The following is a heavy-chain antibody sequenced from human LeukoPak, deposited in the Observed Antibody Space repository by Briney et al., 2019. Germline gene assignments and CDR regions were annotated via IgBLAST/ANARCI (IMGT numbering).Heavy chain of an antibody. CDR1: GFTFSSYA. Sequence: GRSLRLSCAASGFTFSSYAMHWVRQAPGKGLEWVAVISYDGSNKYYADSVKGRFTISRDNSKNTLYLQMNSLRAEDTAVYYCARAESALGGVVDRTDAFDIWGQGTMVTVSS. CDR2: ISYDGSNK. V-gene: IGHV3-30-3*01. J-gene: IGHJ3*02. D-gene: IGHD2-15*01. CDR3: ARAESALGGVVDRTDAFDI.